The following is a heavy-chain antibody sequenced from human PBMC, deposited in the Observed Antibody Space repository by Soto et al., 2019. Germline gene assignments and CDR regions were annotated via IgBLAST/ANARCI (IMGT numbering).Heavy chain of an antibody. J-gene: IGHJ5*02. Sequence: QVHFVQSGAEVKKPGASVKVSCKASGYTFSGHAIHWLRQAPGQRPEWLGWINAGNSKTYYSEKFEGRVTFTRDTVATIVNMELTSLTSEDTAVYYCGRDQSGTGYYVDWFDPWGQGTLVTVSS. V-gene: IGHV1-3*01. D-gene: IGHD3-10*02. CDR1: GYTFSGHA. CDR3: GRDQSGTGYYVDWFDP. CDR2: INAGNSKT.